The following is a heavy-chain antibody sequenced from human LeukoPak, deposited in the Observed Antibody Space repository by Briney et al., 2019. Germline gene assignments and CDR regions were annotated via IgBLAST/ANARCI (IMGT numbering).Heavy chain of an antibody. V-gene: IGHV1-18*01. CDR2: ISGNNDNT. CDR1: GYTFTNFG. D-gene: IGHD2-2*01. CDR3: ARDGTSTDDY. Sequence: ASVKVSCKASGYTFTNFGISWVRQAPGQGLEWMGWISGNNDNTNYALKFQGRVTMTTDTSTSTAYMELKSLRADDTAVYYCARDGTSTDDYWGQGTLVTVSS. J-gene: IGHJ4*02.